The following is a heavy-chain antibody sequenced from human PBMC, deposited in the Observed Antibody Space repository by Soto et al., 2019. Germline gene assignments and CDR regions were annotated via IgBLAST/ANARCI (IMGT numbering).Heavy chain of an antibody. J-gene: IGHJ3*02. Sequence: PETLSLTCTVSGGSINTFYWSWIRQPPGEGLEWIGYVYYDGRTTYNPSLGSRVTMSVDSSRTQFSLKLSSVTAADTAVYYCARNAINKAAAHNALDIGGQGTMVTVSS. CDR3: ARNAINKAAAHNALDI. V-gene: IGHV4-59*01. CDR2: VYYDGRT. CDR1: GGSINTFY. D-gene: IGHD6-13*01.